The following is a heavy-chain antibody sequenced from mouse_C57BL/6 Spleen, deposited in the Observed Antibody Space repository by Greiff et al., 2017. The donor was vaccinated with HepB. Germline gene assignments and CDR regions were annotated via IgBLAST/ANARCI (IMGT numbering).Heavy chain of an antibody. CDR1: GYSITSGYY. V-gene: IGHV3-6*01. J-gene: IGHJ4*01. CDR3: ARWLRGAMDY. CDR2: ISYDGSN. D-gene: IGHD2-2*01. Sequence: EVKLQESGPGLVKPSQSLSLTCSVTGYSITSGYYWNWIRQFPGNKLEWMGYISYDGSNNYNPSLKNRISITRDTSKNQFFLKLNSVTTEDTATYYCARWLRGAMDYWGQGTSVTVSS.